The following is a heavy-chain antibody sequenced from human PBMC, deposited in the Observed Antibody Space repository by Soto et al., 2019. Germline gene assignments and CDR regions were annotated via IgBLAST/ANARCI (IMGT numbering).Heavy chain of an antibody. CDR3: ARRADYYDSSGYRSYFDY. V-gene: IGHV5-51*01. J-gene: IGHJ4*02. Sequence: EVQLVQSGAEVKKPGESLKISCKGSGYSFTRYWIGWVRQMPGKGLEWMGIIYPGDSDTRYSPSFQGQVTISADKSISTAYLQWSSLKAPDTAMYYCARRADYYDSSGYRSYFDYWGQGTLVTVSS. CDR1: GYSFTRYW. CDR2: IYPGDSDT. D-gene: IGHD3-22*01.